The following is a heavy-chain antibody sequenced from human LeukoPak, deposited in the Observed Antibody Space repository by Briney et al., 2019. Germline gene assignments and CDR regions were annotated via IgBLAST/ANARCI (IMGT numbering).Heavy chain of an antibody. CDR2: ISAYNGNT. V-gene: IGHV1-18*01. CDR3: ARDQDPGAFDI. J-gene: IGHJ3*02. CDR1: SYILTNYG. Sequence: GASVTVSCTASSYILTNYGISWVRQAPGQGLEWMGWISAYNGNTNYAQNLQGRVTMTTDTSTNTAYMELRSLRSDDTAVYYCARDQDPGAFDIWGQGTMVTVSS.